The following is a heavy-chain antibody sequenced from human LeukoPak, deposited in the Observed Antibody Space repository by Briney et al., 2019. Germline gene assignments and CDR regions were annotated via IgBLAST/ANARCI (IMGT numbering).Heavy chain of an antibody. V-gene: IGHV6-1*01. J-gene: IGHJ4*02. CDR3: ARDDGIAVAGRFDY. CDR2: TYYRSKWYN. D-gene: IGHD6-19*01. Sequence: HTLSLTCAISGDSVSSNSAAWNWIRQSPSRGLERLGRTYYRSKWYNDYAVSVTSRITINPDTSKNQFSLQLNSVTPEDTAVYYCARDDGIAVAGRFDYWGQGTLVTVSS. CDR1: GDSVSSNSAA.